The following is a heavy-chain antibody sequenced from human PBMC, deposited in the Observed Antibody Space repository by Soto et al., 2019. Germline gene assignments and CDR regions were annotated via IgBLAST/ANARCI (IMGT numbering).Heavy chain of an antibody. CDR1: GFTFSSYA. J-gene: IGHJ6*02. Sequence: GGSLRLSCAASGFTFSSYAMSWVRQAPGKGLEWVSAISGSGGSTYYADSVKGRFTISRDNSKNTLYLQMNSLRAEDTAVYYCAKVIVVVPAAMAYYGMDVWGQGTTVTVSS. D-gene: IGHD2-2*01. CDR2: ISGSGGST. CDR3: AKVIVVVPAAMAYYGMDV. V-gene: IGHV3-23*01.